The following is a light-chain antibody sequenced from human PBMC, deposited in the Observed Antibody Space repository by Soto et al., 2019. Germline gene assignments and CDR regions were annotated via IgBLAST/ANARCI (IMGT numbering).Light chain of an antibody. V-gene: IGKV3-15*01. CDR1: QSISNN. CDR2: GAS. Sequence: EIVVTQSPATLSVSPGEGATLSCRASQSISNNLAWYQQKPGQAPRLLIYGASTRATDVPGRFSGSGSGTEFNLTISSLQSEDFAVYYCQQYDNWPRSLTFGGGTKVEIK. CDR3: QQYDNWPRSLT. J-gene: IGKJ4*01.